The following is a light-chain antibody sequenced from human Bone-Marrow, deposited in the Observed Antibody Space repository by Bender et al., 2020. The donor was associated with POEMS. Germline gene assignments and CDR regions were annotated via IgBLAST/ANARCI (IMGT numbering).Light chain of an antibody. CDR2: EGS. Sequence: SALTQPASVSGSPGQSITISCTGTSSDVGGFDFVSWYQHHPGKAPKVLIYEGSKRPSGVSNRFSGSKSGNTASLTISGLQAEDEADYYCCSYAGGFTWVFGGGTSLTVL. J-gene: IGLJ3*02. CDR3: CSYAGGFTWV. V-gene: IGLV2-23*01. CDR1: SSDVGGFDF.